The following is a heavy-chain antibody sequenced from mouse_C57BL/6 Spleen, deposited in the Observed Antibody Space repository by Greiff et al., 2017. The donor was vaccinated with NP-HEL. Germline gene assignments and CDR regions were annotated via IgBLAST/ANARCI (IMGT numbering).Heavy chain of an antibody. Sequence: EVKLQQSGPELVKPGASVKISCKASGYTFTDYYMNWVKQSHGKSLEWIGDINPNNGGTSYNQKFKGKATLTVDKSSSTAYMELRSLTSEDSAVYYCASEYAMDYWGQGTSVTVSS. CDR1: GYTFTDYY. V-gene: IGHV1-26*01. CDR3: ASEYAMDY. CDR2: INPNNGGT. J-gene: IGHJ4*01.